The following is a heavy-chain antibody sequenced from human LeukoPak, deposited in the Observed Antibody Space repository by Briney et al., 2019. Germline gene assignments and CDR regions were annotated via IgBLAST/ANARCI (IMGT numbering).Heavy chain of an antibody. V-gene: IGHV3-30*02. J-gene: IGHJ4*02. CDR3: AKDDAWGSSIVVAGLDY. D-gene: IGHD6-13*01. CDR1: GFTFSNYG. CDR2: IQYDGGNK. Sequence: PGGSLRLSCAASGFTFSNYGMHWVRQAPGKGLEWVTFIQYDGGNKFYADSVKGRFTISRDNSKNTLYLQMNSLRAEDTAVYYCAKDDAWGSSIVVAGLDYWGQGTLVTVSS.